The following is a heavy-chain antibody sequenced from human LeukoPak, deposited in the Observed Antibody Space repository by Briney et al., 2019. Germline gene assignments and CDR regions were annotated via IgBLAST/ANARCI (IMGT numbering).Heavy chain of an antibody. CDR1: GFTFSSYA. J-gene: IGHJ3*02. V-gene: IGHV3-23*01. CDR3: ARPFYCSGGSCYSEEDAFDI. D-gene: IGHD2-15*01. Sequence: GGSLRLSCAASGFTFSSYAMSWVRQAPGKGLEWVSAISGSGGSTYYADSVKGRFTISRHNSKNTLYLQMNSLRAEDTAVYYCARPFYCSGGSCYSEEDAFDIWGQGTMVTVSS. CDR2: ISGSGGST.